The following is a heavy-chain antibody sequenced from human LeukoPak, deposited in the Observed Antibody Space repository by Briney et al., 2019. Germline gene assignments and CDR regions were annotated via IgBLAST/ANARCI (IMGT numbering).Heavy chain of an antibody. CDR2: INPNGGAT. CDR1: GYTFTDYY. D-gene: IGHD3-22*01. CDR3: ARGEYESSGYRSEAFDI. Sequence: ASVKVSCKSSGYTFTDYYLHWVRQAPRQGLEWMGWINPNGGATKYAQKFQGWVTMTRDTSISTAYMELGGLRSDVTAMYYCARGEYESSGYRSEAFDIWGQGTMVTASS. V-gene: IGHV1-2*04. J-gene: IGHJ3*02.